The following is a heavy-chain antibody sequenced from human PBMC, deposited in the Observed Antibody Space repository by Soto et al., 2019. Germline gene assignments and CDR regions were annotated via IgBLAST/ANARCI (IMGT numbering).Heavy chain of an antibody. CDR3: ARNPFMVRAPVEIAGWFDL. J-gene: IGHJ5*02. CDR2: ISTYNGKT. Sequence: QVQLIQSGGDVKKPGASVKVSCKASGYTFTSYGISWVRQGPGQGLEWLGWISTYNGKTKYAQILQGRVTMTTDTSTTTTYKEVRDLISDGTSVHYCARNPFMVRAPVEIAGWFDLWGQGTLVSVSS. D-gene: IGHD3-10*01. CDR1: GYTFTSYG. V-gene: IGHV1-18*01.